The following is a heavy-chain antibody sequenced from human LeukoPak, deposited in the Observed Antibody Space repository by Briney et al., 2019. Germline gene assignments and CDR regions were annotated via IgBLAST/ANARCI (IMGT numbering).Heavy chain of an antibody. CDR3: ARAPPITRGPFDP. D-gene: IGHD3-10*01. Sequence: ASVKVSCKASGYTFTGYYMHWVRQAPGQVLEWMGWINPNSGGTIYAQKFQGRVTMTRDTSISTVYMELSRLRSDDTAVYYCARAPPITRGPFDPWGQGTLVTVYS. CDR1: GYTFTGYY. J-gene: IGHJ5*02. CDR2: INPNSGGT. V-gene: IGHV1-2*02.